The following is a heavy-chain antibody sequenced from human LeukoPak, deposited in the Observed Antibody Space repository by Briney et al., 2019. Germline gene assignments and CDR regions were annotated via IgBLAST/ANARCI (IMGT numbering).Heavy chain of an antibody. Sequence: ASVKVSCKASGYSFSTYGITWVRQAPGQGLEWVGWISAYNGNTNYAQKLQGRVTMTTDTSTNSAYMELRSLRSDDTAMYYCARDRSGPFDSWGQGTLVTVSS. J-gene: IGHJ4*02. D-gene: IGHD3-10*01. CDR3: ARDRSGPFDS. CDR1: GYSFSTYG. V-gene: IGHV1-18*01. CDR2: ISAYNGNT.